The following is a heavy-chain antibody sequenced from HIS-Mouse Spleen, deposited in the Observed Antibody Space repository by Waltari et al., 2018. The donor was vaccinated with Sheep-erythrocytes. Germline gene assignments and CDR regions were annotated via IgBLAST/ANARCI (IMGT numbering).Heavy chain of an antibody. CDR3: ARANSGSYDDAFDI. CDR2: IGTAGDT. Sequence: EVQLVESGGGLVQPGGALSLXCAASGFTSRSYDMQWGRQATGKGLEWVSAIGTAGDTYYPGSVRGRFTISRENAKNSLYLQMNSLRAGDTAVYYCARANSGSYDDAFDIWGQGTMVTVSS. CDR1: GFTSRSYD. J-gene: IGHJ3*02. D-gene: IGHD1-26*01. V-gene: IGHV3-13*01.